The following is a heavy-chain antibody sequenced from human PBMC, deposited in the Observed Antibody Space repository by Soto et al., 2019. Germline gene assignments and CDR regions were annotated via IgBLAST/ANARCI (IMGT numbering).Heavy chain of an antibody. D-gene: IGHD2-8*02. CDR2: ISHDGNVN. V-gene: IGHV3-30*18. CDR3: AKDEYWESHFYYFMDL. J-gene: IGHJ6*03. CDR1: GFTFSSYA. Sequence: QVQLVESGGGVVQPGWSLRLSCEASGFTFSSYAMHWVRQAPGKGLEWVAVISHDGNVNYYSESVKGRFTMSRDNSKDILYLQMDSLRTEDTAVYFCAKDEYWESHFYYFMDLWGKGTPVTVSS.